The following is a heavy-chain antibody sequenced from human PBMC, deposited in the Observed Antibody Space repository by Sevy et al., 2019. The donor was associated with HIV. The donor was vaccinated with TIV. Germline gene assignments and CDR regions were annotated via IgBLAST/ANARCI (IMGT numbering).Heavy chain of an antibody. V-gene: IGHV1-58*01. CDR2: IVVGSGNT. CDR3: AANYDSSGYCPFDY. D-gene: IGHD3-22*01. Sequence: ASVKVSCKASGFTFTSSAVQWVRQARGQRLEWIGWIVVGSGNTNYAQKFQERVTITRDMSTSTAYMELSSLRSEDMAVYYCAANYDSSGYCPFDYWGQGTLVTVSS. J-gene: IGHJ4*02. CDR1: GFTFTSSA.